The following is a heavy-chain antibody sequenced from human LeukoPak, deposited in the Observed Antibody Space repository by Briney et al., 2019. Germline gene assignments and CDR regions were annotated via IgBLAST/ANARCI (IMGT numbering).Heavy chain of an antibody. CDR1: GYIFTSYW. Sequence: GESLQISCQGSGYIFTSYWIGWVRQVPGKGLEWMGIIYPGDSDTRYSPSFQGQVTISADKSISTAYLQWSSLKASDTAMYYCARRVNWNGFDYWGQGTLVTVSS. CDR3: ARRVNWNGFDY. CDR2: IYPGDSDT. D-gene: IGHD1-20*01. V-gene: IGHV5-51*01. J-gene: IGHJ4*02.